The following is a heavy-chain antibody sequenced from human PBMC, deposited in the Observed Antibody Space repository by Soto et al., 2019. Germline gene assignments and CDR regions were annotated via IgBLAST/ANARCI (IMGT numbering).Heavy chain of an antibody. D-gene: IGHD1-1*01. Sequence: QVQLVQSGAEVKKPGSSVKVSCKASGGTFSSYTISWVRQAPGQGLEWMGRIIPILGIANYAQKFQGRVTITADKSTSAAYMELSSLRSEDTAVYYCARVGLERLEFDYWGQGTLVTVSS. J-gene: IGHJ4*02. CDR2: IIPILGIA. CDR3: ARVGLERLEFDY. CDR1: GGTFSSYT. V-gene: IGHV1-69*02.